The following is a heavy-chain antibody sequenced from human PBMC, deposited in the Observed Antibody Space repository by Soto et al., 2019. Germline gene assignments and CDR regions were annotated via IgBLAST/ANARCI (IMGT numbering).Heavy chain of an antibody. CDR3: ARARLSNGDPNIYFFYGLDV. CDR1: GDMFRNSA. J-gene: IGHJ6*02. Sequence: QVQLVHAGAEVKRPGSSVKVSCQASGDMFRNSAFSWVRQAPGQGLAWMGVIIPLFRKTDVAQQFQGRVNFTADESTSSLYMEVSSLTSEDTAVYYCARARLSNGDPNIYFFYGLDVWGQGTTITVSS. V-gene: IGHV1-69*01. D-gene: IGHD3-10*01. CDR2: IIPLFRKT.